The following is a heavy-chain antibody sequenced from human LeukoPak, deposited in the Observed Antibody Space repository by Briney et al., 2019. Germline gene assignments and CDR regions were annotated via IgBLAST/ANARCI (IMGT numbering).Heavy chain of an antibody. D-gene: IGHD3-22*01. J-gene: IGHJ4*02. CDR2: ISWNSGSI. Sequence: GGSLRLSCAASGFTFSSYAMSWVRQAPGKGLEWVSGISWNSGSIGYADSVKGRFTISRDNAKNSLYLQMNSLRAEDTALYYCAKVAYDSSGYYLYFDYWGQGTLVTVSS. V-gene: IGHV3-9*01. CDR3: AKVAYDSSGYYLYFDY. CDR1: GFTFSSYA.